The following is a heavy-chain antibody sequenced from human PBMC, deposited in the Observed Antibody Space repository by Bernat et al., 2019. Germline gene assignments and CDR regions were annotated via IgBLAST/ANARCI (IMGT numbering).Heavy chain of an antibody. Sequence: QLQLQESVPGLVKPSETLSLTCTVSGGSISSSSYYWGWIRQPPGKGLEWIGSIYYSGSTYYNPSLKSRVTISVDTSKNQFSLKLSSVTAADTAVYYCARLEYYDFWSGPGYFDYWGQGTLVTVSS. V-gene: IGHV4-39*01. J-gene: IGHJ4*02. CDR1: GGSISSSSYY. D-gene: IGHD3-3*01. CDR3: ARLEYYDFWSGPGYFDY. CDR2: IYYSGST.